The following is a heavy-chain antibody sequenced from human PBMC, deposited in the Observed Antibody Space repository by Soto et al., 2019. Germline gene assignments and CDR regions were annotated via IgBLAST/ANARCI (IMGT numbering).Heavy chain of an antibody. CDR3: ARSPPSSYYGGSGTFDY. D-gene: IGHD3-10*01. J-gene: IGHJ4*02. Sequence: QLQLQESGPGLVRPSGTLSLTCAVSGGFTSTNNWWGLVRQPPGKGLEWIGDAYQSGSTEYNPSLKRRVSISVDTSKNQISLKLTYATAADTAVYYCARSPPSSYYGGSGTFDYWGQGTLVTVSS. V-gene: IGHV4-4*02. CDR1: GGFTSTNNW. CDR2: AYQSGST.